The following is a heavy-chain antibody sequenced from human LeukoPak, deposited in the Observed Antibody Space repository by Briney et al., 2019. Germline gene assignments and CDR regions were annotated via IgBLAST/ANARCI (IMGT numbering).Heavy chain of an antibody. CDR1: GFTFSSYG. V-gene: IGHV3-30*02. CDR3: AKEVVSGMDV. Sequence: GGSLRLSCAASGFTFSSYGMHWVRQAPGKGLEWVTFIRYDGSNDYYADSVKGRFTISRDNSKNTLYLQMNRLRAEDTAVYYCAKEVVSGMDVWGKGTTVTVSS. CDR2: IRYDGSND. J-gene: IGHJ6*03. D-gene: IGHD1-26*01.